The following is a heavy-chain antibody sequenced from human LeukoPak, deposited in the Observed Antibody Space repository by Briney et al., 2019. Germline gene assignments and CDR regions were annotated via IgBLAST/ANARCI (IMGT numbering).Heavy chain of an antibody. V-gene: IGHV4-34*01. CDR2: INHSGST. Sequence: SETLSLTCAVYGGSFSGYYWSWIRQPPGKGLEWIGEINHSGSTNYNPSLKSRVTISVDTSKNQFSLKLSSVTAADTAVYYCASLYSGSYYALDYWGQGTLVTVSS. D-gene: IGHD1-26*01. J-gene: IGHJ4*02. CDR3: ASLYSGSYYALDY. CDR1: GGSFSGYY.